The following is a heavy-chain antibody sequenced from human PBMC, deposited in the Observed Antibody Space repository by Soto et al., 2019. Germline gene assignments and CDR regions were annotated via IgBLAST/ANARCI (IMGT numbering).Heavy chain of an antibody. D-gene: IGHD3-16*01. CDR1: EFTFGDYG. J-gene: IGHJ1*01. CDR3: ARDHRRALAGRLGN. Sequence: HSGGSLRLSCAASEFTFGDYGMHWVRQAPGKGLEWVATISFDGSTKYYADSVKGRFTISRDNSKSSLFLPMNSLRDEDRAVHYCARDHRRALAGRLGNRGLGTLVTVS. V-gene: IGHV3-30*03. CDR2: ISFDGSTK.